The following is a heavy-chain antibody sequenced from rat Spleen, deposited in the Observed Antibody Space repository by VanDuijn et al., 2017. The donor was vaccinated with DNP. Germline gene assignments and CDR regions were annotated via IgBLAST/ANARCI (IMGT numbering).Heavy chain of an antibody. CDR1: GFNFNDYW. J-gene: IGHJ4*01. Sequence: EVKLVESGGGLVQPGRSLKLSCAASGFNFNDYWMGWVRQAPGEGLERIGEINKGSSTINYSPSSKDKFTISRDNAQNTLYLQMSKLGSGDTAIYYCVREDKGVDAWGQGTSVTVSS. CDR2: INKGSSTI. D-gene: IGHD2-2*01. CDR3: VREDKGVDA. V-gene: IGHV4-2*01.